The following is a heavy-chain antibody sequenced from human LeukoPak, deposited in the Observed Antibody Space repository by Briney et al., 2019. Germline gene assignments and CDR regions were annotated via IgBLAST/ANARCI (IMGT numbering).Heavy chain of an antibody. CDR3: AKGALKVDY. D-gene: IGHD3-16*01. CDR2: ISTDGSYT. Sequence: GGSLRLSCAASGFTFSSYWMHWVRQAPGKGLVWVSRISTDGSYTTYADSVKGRFTISRDNSRDTLYLQMNSLRVDDTAVYYCAKGALKVDYWGQGTLVTVSS. J-gene: IGHJ4*02. V-gene: IGHV3-74*01. CDR1: GFTFSSYW.